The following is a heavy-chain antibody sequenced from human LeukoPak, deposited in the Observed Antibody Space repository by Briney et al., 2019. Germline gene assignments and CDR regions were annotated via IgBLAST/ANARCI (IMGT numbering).Heavy chain of an antibody. CDR3: GRHPSSLYRGSGRTWFDP. CDR2: INYSGST. CDR1: GGSIRGSSYQ. V-gene: IGHV4-39*01. Sequence: SETLSLTCTVSGGSIRGSSYQWGWIRQPPGKGLEWIGTINYSGSTYYNPSLKSRVTISVDTSKNQFSLKLTSVTAADTAVYYCGRHPSSLYRGSGRTWFDPWGQGTLVTVSS. D-gene: IGHD6-19*01. J-gene: IGHJ5*02.